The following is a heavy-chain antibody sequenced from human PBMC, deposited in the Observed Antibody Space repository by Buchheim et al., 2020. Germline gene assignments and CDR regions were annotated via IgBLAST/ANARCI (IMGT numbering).Heavy chain of an antibody. CDR1: GGSVSSGSYY. Sequence: QVQLQESGPGLVKPSETLSLTCTVSGGSVSSGSYYWSWIRQPPGKGLEWIGYIYYSGSTNYNPSLKSRVTISVDTSKNQFSLKLSSVTAADTAVYYCARVYYYDSSGYPLDYWGQGNL. CDR2: IYYSGST. D-gene: IGHD3-22*01. V-gene: IGHV4-61*01. CDR3: ARVYYYDSSGYPLDY. J-gene: IGHJ4*02.